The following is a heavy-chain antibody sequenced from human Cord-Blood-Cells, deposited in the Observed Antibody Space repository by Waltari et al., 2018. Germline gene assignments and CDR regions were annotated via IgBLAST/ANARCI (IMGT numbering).Heavy chain of an antibody. CDR1: GFTFSSYG. CDR3: AKDLPSGSLDY. CDR2: ISYDGRKK. D-gene: IGHD1-26*01. V-gene: IGHV3-30*18. J-gene: IGHJ4*02. Sequence: QVQLVESGGGVVQPGRSLSLSCAASGFTFSSYGMHWVRQAPGKGLEGVEVISYDGRKKYYADSVKGRSTISRGNSKHSLYLQMNSLRAEDTAVYYCAKDLPSGSLDYWGQGTLVTVSS.